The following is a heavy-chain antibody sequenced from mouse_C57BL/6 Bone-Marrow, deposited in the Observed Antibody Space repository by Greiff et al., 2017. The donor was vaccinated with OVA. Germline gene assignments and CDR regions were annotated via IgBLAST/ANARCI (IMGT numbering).Heavy chain of an antibody. CDR1: GYTFTSYW. J-gene: IGHJ1*03. CDR2: INPSNGGT. D-gene: IGHD1-1*01. Sequence: PLQHPGTELVKPGASVKLSCKASGYTFTSYWMHWVKQRPGQGLEWIGNINPSNGGTNYNEKLKSKATLTVDKSSSTAYMQLSSLTSEDSAVYYCARVLRFYYWYFDVWGTGTTVTVSS. CDR3: ARVLRFYYWYFDV. V-gene: IGHV1-53*01.